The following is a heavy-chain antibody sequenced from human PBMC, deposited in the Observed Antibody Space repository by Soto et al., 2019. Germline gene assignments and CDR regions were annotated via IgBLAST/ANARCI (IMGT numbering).Heavy chain of an antibody. D-gene: IGHD5-18*01. J-gene: IGHJ4*02. CDR3: ARGGKFYSYGSFDY. V-gene: IGHV4-34*01. CDR2: INHSGST. Sequence: QVQLQQWGAGLLKPSETLSLTCAVYGGSFSGYYWSWIRQPPGKGLEWIGEINHSGSTNYNQSLKSRVTVSVDTSKNQFSLKLSSVTAADTAVYYCARGGKFYSYGSFDYWGQGTLVTVSS. CDR1: GGSFSGYY.